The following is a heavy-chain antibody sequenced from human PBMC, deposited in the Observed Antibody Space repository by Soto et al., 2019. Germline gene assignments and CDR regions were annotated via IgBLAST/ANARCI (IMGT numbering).Heavy chain of an antibody. Sequence: ASVKVSCKASGYTFTSYGIRWVRQAPGQGLEWMGWISAYNGNTNYAQKLQGRVTMTTDTSTSTAYMELRSLRSDDTAVYYCARSKLPLYGDYLYYYYYCMDVWGKGTTVTVS. V-gene: IGHV1-18*01. CDR2: ISAYNGNT. CDR3: ARSKLPLYGDYLYYYYYCMDV. J-gene: IGHJ6*03. D-gene: IGHD4-17*01. CDR1: GYTFTSYG.